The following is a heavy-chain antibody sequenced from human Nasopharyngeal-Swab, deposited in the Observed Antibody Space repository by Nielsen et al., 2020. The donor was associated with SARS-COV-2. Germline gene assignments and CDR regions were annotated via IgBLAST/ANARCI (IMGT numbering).Heavy chain of an antibody. CDR1: GFTFSSYS. V-gene: IGHV3-21*06. CDR3: ARSRTDYGGTWYDAFDI. Sequence: GGSLRLSCAASGFTFSSYSMNWVRQAPGKGLEWVSSVSSSGSYISYADSLKGRPTISRDNVKNTLYLQMNSLRAEDTAVYYCARSRTDYGGTWYDAFDIWGQGTLVTVSS. J-gene: IGHJ3*02. CDR2: VSSSGSYI. D-gene: IGHD4/OR15-4a*01.